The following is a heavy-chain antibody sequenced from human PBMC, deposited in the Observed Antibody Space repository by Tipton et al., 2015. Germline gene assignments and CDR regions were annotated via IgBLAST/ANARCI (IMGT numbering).Heavy chain of an antibody. J-gene: IGHJ4*02. V-gene: IGHV4-39*07. CDR2: ITHSGSS. Sequence: TLSLTCTVSGGSISSGGYYWSWIRQPPGKGLEWIGEITHSGSSNYNPPLKSRVTISLDTFKNQFSLNLSSVTAADTAVYYCARGGSLFDHWGQGTLVTVSS. CDR1: GGSISSGGYY. D-gene: IGHD2-15*01. CDR3: ARGGSLFDH.